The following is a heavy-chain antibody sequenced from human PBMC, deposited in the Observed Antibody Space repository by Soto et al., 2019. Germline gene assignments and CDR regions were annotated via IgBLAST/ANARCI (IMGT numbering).Heavy chain of an antibody. CDR2: IIPIFGTA. CDR3: AREVVVVVAATRTEEYYGMDV. Sequence: QVQLVQSGAEVKKPGSSVKVSCKASGGTFSSYAISWVRQAPGQGLEWMGGIIPIFGTANYAQKFQGRVTITADESTSTAYMELSSLGSEDTAVYYCAREVVVVVAATRTEEYYGMDVWGQGTTVTVSS. V-gene: IGHV1-69*12. J-gene: IGHJ6*02. D-gene: IGHD2-15*01. CDR1: GGTFSSYA.